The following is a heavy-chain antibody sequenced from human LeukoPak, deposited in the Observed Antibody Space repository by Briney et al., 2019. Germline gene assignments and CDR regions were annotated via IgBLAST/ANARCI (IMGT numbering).Heavy chain of an antibody. CDR3: ARDSRDAFDI. D-gene: IGHD2-2*01. CDR1: GFTFSDYY. V-gene: IGHV3-66*01. CDR2: IYSGGST. J-gene: IGHJ3*02. Sequence: PGGSLRLSCAASGFTFSDYYMSWIRQAPGKGLEWVSVIYSGGSTYYADSVKGRFTISRDNSKNTLYLQMNSLRAEDTAVYYCARDSRDAFDIWGQGTMVTVSS.